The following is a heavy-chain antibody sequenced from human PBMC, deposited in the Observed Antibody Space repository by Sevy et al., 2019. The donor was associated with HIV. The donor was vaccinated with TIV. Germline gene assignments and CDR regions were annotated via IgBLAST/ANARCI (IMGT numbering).Heavy chain of an antibody. CDR2: ISWDGGST. D-gene: IGHD6-19*01. J-gene: IGHJ4*02. CDR1: GFTFDDYT. CDR3: AKDSKQWLVKGGYFDY. Sequence: GGSLRLSCAASGFTFDDYTMHWVRQAPGKGLEWVSLISWDGGSTYYADSVKGRFTISRDNRKNSLYLQKNSLRTEDTALYYCAKDSKQWLVKGGYFDYWGQGTLVTVSS. V-gene: IGHV3-43*01.